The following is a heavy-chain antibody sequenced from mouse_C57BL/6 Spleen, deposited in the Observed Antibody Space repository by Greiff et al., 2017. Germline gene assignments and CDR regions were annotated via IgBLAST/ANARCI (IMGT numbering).Heavy chain of an antibody. CDR3: AMDGYYLAWFAY. J-gene: IGHJ3*01. D-gene: IGHD2-3*01. V-gene: IGHV1-74*01. CDR1: GYTFTSYW. Sequence: QVQLKQPGAELVKPGASVKVSCKASGYTFTSYWMHWVKQRPGQGLEWIGRIHPSDSDTNYNQKFKGKATLTVDKSSSTAYMQLSSLTSEDSAVYYCAMDGYYLAWFAYWGQGTLVTVSA. CDR2: IHPSDSDT.